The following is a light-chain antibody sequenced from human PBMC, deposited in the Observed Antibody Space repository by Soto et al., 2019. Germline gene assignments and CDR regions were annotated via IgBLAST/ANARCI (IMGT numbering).Light chain of an antibody. V-gene: IGLV3-21*02. CDR1: NIGSES. J-gene: IGLJ2*01. CDR3: QVWDSSSAHPV. Sequence: SYELTQAPSVSVAPGQTARLTCGGNNIGSESVHWYQQKPGQAPVLVVSDDSDRPSGIPERFSGSNSGNTATLTMSRVEAGDEADYDCQVWDSSSAHPVFCGGTKLTVL. CDR2: DDS.